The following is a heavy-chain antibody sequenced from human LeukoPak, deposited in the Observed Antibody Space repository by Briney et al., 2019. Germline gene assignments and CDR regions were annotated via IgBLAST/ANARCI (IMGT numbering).Heavy chain of an antibody. CDR3: ARILYGDYYFDC. V-gene: IGHV4-30-4*01. J-gene: IGHJ4*02. CDR2: IYYSGST. Sequence: SETLSLTCTVSGGSISSYYWSWIRQPPGKGLEWIGYIYYSGSTYYNPSLKSRVTISVDTSKNQFSLKLSSVTAADTAVYYCARILYGDYYFDCWGQGTLVTVSS. D-gene: IGHD4-17*01. CDR1: GGSISSYY.